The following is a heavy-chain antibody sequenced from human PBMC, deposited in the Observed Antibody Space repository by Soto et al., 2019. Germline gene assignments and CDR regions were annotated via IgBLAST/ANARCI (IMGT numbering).Heavy chain of an antibody. Sequence: GGSLRLSCAASGFTFSSYSMNWVRQAPGKGLEWVSSISSSSSYIYYADSVKGRFTISRDNAKNSLYLQMNSLRAEDTAVYYCAREDSSSSSSSWYYYYGMDVWGQGTTVTVSS. CDR1: GFTFSSYS. CDR2: ISSSSSYI. V-gene: IGHV3-21*01. J-gene: IGHJ6*02. D-gene: IGHD6-13*01. CDR3: AREDSSSSSSSWYYYYGMDV.